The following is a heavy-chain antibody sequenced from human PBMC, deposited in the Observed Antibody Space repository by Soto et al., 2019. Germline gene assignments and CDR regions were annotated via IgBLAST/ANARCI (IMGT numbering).Heavy chain of an antibody. D-gene: IGHD5-18*01. CDR3: ARDFYGGYTYGPGDY. V-gene: IGHV3-7*01. J-gene: IGHJ4*02. Sequence: GGSLRLSCAASGFMVSAYWMSWVRQAPGKGLEWVANIHGDGGKIYYVDSVKGRFTIARDNAKRSPYLQMNSLRAEDTAVCYCARDFYGGYTYGPGDYWGEGALVTVSS. CDR2: IHGDGGKI. CDR1: GFMVSAYW.